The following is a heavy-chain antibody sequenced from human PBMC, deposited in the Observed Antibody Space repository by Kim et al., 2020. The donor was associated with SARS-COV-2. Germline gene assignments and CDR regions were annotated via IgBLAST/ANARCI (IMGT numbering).Heavy chain of an antibody. J-gene: IGHJ6*02. CDR3: ASGNYDIVSTLRQWLVPRHYYYGMDV. CDR1: GYTFTSYG. V-gene: IGHV1-18*04. CDR2: ISAYNGNT. D-gene: IGHD6-19*01. Sequence: ASVKVSCKASGYTFTSYGISWVRQAPGQGLEWMGWISAYNGNTNYAQKLQGRVTMTTDTSTSTAYMELRSLRSDDTAVYYCASGNYDIVSTLRQWLVPRHYYYGMDVWGQGTTVTVSS.